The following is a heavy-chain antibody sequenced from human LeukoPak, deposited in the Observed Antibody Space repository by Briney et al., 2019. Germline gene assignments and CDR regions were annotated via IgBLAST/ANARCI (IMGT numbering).Heavy chain of an antibody. D-gene: IGHD6-19*01. V-gene: IGHV3-53*01. CDR1: GFTVSSNY. J-gene: IGHJ4*02. Sequence: PGGSLRLSSAASGFTVSSNYMSWVRQAPGKGLEWVSVIYSGGSTYYADSVKGRFTISRDNSKNTLYLQMNSLRAEDTAVYYCARDFSDSSGWYVLFYWGQGTLVTVSS. CDR2: IYSGGST. CDR3: ARDFSDSSGWYVLFY.